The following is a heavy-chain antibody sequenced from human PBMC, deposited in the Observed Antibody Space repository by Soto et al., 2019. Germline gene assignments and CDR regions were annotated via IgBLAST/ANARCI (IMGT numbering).Heavy chain of an antibody. J-gene: IGHJ6*02. D-gene: IGHD6-13*01. V-gene: IGHV3-23*01. CDR2: INDRGSNT. Sequence: PGGTLRLSCTASGLCFMTYGMNWVRQASGKGLEWVGNINDRGSNTVYADSVKGRFTISRDNSRNTLTLQMNTLRDDDTAIYYCAKDAASAGSPGYYAMDVWGQVTMVTVSS. CDR1: GLCFMTYG. CDR3: AKDAASAGSPGYYAMDV.